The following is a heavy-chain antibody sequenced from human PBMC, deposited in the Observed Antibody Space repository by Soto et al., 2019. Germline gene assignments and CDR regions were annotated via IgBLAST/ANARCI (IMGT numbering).Heavy chain of an antibody. J-gene: IGHJ4*02. CDR2: IDEYGKTI. Sequence: EVQLVESGGGLVQPGGSLRLSCAASGFTFSSYWMHWVRQVPGKGLLWVSRIDEYGKTINYADSVRGRFTISRDNARHTLYLEMTSLRPEDTALYYCTRDIGGKGAYWGQGTRVTVSS. CDR1: GFTFSSYW. CDR3: TRDIGGKGAY. D-gene: IGHD3-10*01. V-gene: IGHV3-74*01.